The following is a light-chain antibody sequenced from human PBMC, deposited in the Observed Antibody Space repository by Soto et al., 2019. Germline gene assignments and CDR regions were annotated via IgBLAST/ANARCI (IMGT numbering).Light chain of an antibody. CDR3: QQYYSFPPT. J-gene: IGKJ1*01. Sequence: DVQMTQSPSSLSAFVGDRVTITCRASQTIVTFLNWYQQKPGKAPELLIYAASTLQSGVPSRFSGSGSGTDFTLTISCLQSEDFATYYCQQYYSFPPTFGQGTKVDIK. CDR1: QTIVTF. CDR2: AAS. V-gene: IGKV1-39*01.